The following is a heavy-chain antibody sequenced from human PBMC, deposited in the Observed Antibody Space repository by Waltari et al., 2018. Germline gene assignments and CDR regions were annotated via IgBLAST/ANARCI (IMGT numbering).Heavy chain of an antibody. CDR2: VYQSGKT. D-gene: IGHD2-2*01. J-gene: IGHJ4*02. CDR3: AGDRAIGLFFDY. CDR1: GDSISGNYW. V-gene: IGHV4-4*02. Sequence: QVQLQESGQGLVKPSGTLSLTCAVSGDSISGNYWWSWVRQSPEKGLEWIGQVYQSGKTHYSPSLQSRVTISVDKPKNQFSLNLNSVTAADTAVYYCAGDRAIGLFFDYWGRGTLVTISS.